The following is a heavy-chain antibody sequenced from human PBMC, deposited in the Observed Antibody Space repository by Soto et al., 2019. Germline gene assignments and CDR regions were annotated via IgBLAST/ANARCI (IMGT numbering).Heavy chain of an antibody. D-gene: IGHD4-4*01. CDR3: AKDLIDYSNSYFDY. CDR2: ISSSGYT. Sequence: PGGSLRLSCATSGFGFSNYAIIWVRQAPGKGLEWVAGISSSGYTYYVDSLKGRFTISRDNSKNSLYLQMNSLRAEDTAVYYCAKDLIDYSNSYFDYWGQGTLVTVSS. J-gene: IGHJ4*02. CDR1: GFGFSNYA. V-gene: IGHV3-23*01.